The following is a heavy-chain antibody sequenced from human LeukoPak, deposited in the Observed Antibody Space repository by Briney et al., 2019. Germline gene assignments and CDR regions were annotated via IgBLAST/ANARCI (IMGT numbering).Heavy chain of an antibody. V-gene: IGHV3-23*01. J-gene: IGHJ4*02. Sequence: PGGSLRLSCAASGFTFSSYAMSWVRQAPGKGLEWVSAISGSGGSTYYADSVKGRFTISRDNSKNTLYLQMNSLRAEDTAVYYCAKAKYSGSSEPLFDYWGQGTLVTVSS. D-gene: IGHD6-6*01. CDR2: ISGSGGST. CDR3: AKAKYSGSSEPLFDY. CDR1: GFTFSSYA.